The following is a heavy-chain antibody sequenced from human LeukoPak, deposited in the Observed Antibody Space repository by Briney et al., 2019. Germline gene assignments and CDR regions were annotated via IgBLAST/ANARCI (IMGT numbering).Heavy chain of an antibody. J-gene: IGHJ6*03. V-gene: IGHV4-59*01. CDR2: IHHSGST. CDR3: ARGLVVAATMTFWYYMDV. CDR1: GGSFSGYY. D-gene: IGHD2-15*01. Sequence: SETLSLTCAVYGGSFSGYYWSWIRQPPGKGLEWIGYIHHSGSTNYNPSLKSRVTISVDTSKNQFSLKLSSVTAADTAVYYCARGLVVAATMTFWYYMDVWGKGTTVTVSS.